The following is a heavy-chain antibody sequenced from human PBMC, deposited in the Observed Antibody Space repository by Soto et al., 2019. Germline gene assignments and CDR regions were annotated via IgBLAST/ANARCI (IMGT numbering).Heavy chain of an antibody. V-gene: IGHV1-69*13. D-gene: IGHD3-22*01. CDR3: ARKVFKRYYDSSGYYAEFDY. CDR1: GGTFSSYA. CDR2: IIPIFGTA. J-gene: IGHJ4*02. Sequence: GASVKVSCKASGGTFSSYAISWVRQAPGQGLEWMGGIIPIFGTANYAQKFQGRVTITADESTSTAYMELSSLRSEDTAVYYCARKVFKRYYDSSGYYAEFDYWGQGTLVTVSS.